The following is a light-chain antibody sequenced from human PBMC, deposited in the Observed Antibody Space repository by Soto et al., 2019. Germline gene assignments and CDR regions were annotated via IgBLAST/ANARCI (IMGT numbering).Light chain of an antibody. CDR3: QQYNYWPLT. CDR1: QSVGVN. Sequence: MTQSPATLSVAPGESATLSCRASQSVGVNFAWYQQKHGQAPRLLLYATSTRATGIPARFSGSGSGAEFTLTINSLQSEDFAVYFCQQYNYWPLTFGRGTKVESK. J-gene: IGKJ2*01. V-gene: IGKV3-15*01. CDR2: ATS.